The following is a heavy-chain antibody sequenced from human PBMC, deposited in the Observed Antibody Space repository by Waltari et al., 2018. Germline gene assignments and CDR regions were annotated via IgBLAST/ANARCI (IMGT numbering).Heavy chain of an antibody. J-gene: IGHJ4*02. CDR1: GGSISSYY. CDR3: ARVPMVRGVHFDY. CDR2: IYYSGST. D-gene: IGHD3-10*01. Sequence: QVQLQESGPGLVKPSETLSLTCTVSGGSISSYYWSWIRQHPGKGLEWIGYIYYSGSTNYNPSLKSRVTISVDTSKNQFSLKLSSVTAADTAVYYCARVPMVRGVHFDYWGQGTLVTVSS. V-gene: IGHV4-59*01.